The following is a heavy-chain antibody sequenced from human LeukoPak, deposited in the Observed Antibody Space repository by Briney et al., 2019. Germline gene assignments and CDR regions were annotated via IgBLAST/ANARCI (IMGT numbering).Heavy chain of an antibody. CDR2: IDSDGSKT. V-gene: IGHV3-74*01. J-gene: IGHJ4*02. Sequence: GGSLRLSCIASGFPFSSHFMHWVRQVPGKGLVWVSRIDSDGSKTDYADSVKGRFTISRDNLKNMVFLQMNSPRAEDTAIYYCAKSHASIWNVYDCWGQGTPVTVSS. D-gene: IGHD1-1*01. CDR3: AKSHASIWNVYDC. CDR1: GFPFSSHF.